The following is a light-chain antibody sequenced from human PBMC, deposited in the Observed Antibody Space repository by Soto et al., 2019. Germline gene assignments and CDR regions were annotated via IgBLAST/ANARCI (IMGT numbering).Light chain of an antibody. CDR3: SSYTSSRTHVV. Sequence: QSALTQPASVSGSPGQSITISCTGTSADVGGYNFVSWYQHHPGKAPKLMIYDVSNRPSGVSNRFSGSKSANTASLTISGLQAEDEADYYCSSYTSSRTHVVFGGATQLPVL. V-gene: IGLV2-14*03. CDR2: DVS. CDR1: SADVGGYNF. J-gene: IGLJ2*01.